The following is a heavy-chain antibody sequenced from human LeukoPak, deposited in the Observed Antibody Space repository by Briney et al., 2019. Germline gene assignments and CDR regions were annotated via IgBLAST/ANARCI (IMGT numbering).Heavy chain of an antibody. CDR2: ISWNSGSI. D-gene: IGHD3-3*01. CDR3: AKDVLRFLEWPSLDY. Sequence: PGRSLRLSCAASGFTFEDYAMHWVRQAPGKGLEWVSGISWNSGSIGYADSVKGRFTISRDNAKNSLYLQMNSLRAEDTALYYCAKDVLRFLEWPSLDYWGQGTLVTVSS. CDR1: GFTFEDYA. J-gene: IGHJ4*02. V-gene: IGHV3-9*01.